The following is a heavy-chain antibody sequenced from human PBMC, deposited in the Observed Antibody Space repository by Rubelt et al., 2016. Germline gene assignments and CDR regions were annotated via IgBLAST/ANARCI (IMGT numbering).Heavy chain of an antibody. CDR2: ISHSGST. CDR3: ARQPSSSCLMSSDI. J-gene: IGHJ3*02. CDR1: GESVSGYY. V-gene: IGHV4-34*02. D-gene: IGHD2-2*01. Sequence: QVQLQQWGAGLFKPSETLSLTCAVYGESVSGYYWSWIRQPPGKGLEWIGEISHSGSTSHNPSLKSRVLISADTSKNQFSLKLTSVTAADTAVYYCARQPSSSCLMSSDIWGRGTLVTVSS.